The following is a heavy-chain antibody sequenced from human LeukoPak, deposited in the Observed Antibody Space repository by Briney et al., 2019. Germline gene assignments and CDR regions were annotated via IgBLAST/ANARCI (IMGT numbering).Heavy chain of an antibody. D-gene: IGHD5-18*01. CDR3: ARDLGGYSYGSHFDY. CDR1: GFTVSSNS. J-gene: IGHJ4*02. Sequence: GGSLRLSCTVSGFTVSSNSMSWVRQAPGKGLEWVSGISPSGDITYYADSVKGRFTISRDNAKNSLYLQMNSLRAEDTAVYYCARDLGGYSYGSHFDYWGQGTPVTVSS. V-gene: IGHV3-23*01. CDR2: ISPSGDIT.